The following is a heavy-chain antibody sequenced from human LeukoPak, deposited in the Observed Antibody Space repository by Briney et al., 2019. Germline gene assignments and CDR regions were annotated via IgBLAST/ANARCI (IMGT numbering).Heavy chain of an antibody. CDR2: INTNTGNP. CDR1: GYTFTSYA. Sequence: ASVTVSCKASGYTFTSYAMNWVRQAPGQGLEWMGWINTNTGNPTYAQGFTGRFVFSLDTSVSTAYLQISSLKAEDTAVYYCARIQYSSSSGWFDPWGQGTLVTVSS. V-gene: IGHV7-4-1*02. J-gene: IGHJ5*02. D-gene: IGHD6-6*01. CDR3: ARIQYSSSSGWFDP.